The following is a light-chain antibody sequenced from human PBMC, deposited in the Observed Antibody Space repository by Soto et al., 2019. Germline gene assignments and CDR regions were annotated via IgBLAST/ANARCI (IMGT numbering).Light chain of an antibody. CDR3: QQSYRSPYT. V-gene: IGKV1-39*01. Sequence: IQLTQSPSSLSASVGDRVTVTCRASQSINIYLNWYQQKPGKAPTLLIYAASSLQSGVPSRFSGGGSRTDFTLTISSLQPEDFATFYCQQSYRSPYTFGQGTKLEI. CDR1: QSINIY. J-gene: IGKJ2*01. CDR2: AAS.